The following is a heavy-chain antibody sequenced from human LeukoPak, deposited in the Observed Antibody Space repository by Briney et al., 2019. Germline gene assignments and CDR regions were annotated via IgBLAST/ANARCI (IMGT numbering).Heavy chain of an antibody. CDR3: AKDVTGRDYSEDY. J-gene: IGHJ4*02. Sequence: GGSLRLSCAASGFTFSSYAMSWVRQAPGKGLEWVSTISVSGGDTFYADSVKGRFTTSRDNSKNTLYLQMNSLRAEDTAVYYCAKDVTGRDYSEDYWGQGTLVTVSS. V-gene: IGHV3-23*01. CDR1: GFTFSSYA. D-gene: IGHD4-11*01. CDR2: ISVSGGDT.